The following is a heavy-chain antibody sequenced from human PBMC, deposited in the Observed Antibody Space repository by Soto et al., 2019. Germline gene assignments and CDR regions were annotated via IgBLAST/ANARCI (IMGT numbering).Heavy chain of an antibody. CDR2: IIPIFGTA. D-gene: IGHD2-2*01. J-gene: IGHJ6*02. CDR3: ARTAPAAGYYYGMDA. V-gene: IGHV1-69*12. CDR1: GGTFSSYA. Sequence: QVQLVQSGAEVKKPGSSVKVSYKASGGTFSSYAISWVRQAPGQGLEWMGGIIPIFGTANYAQKFQGRVTITATEPPSTADMERSRLISADTAGYYCARTAPAAGYYYGMDAWGQGTTVTVSS.